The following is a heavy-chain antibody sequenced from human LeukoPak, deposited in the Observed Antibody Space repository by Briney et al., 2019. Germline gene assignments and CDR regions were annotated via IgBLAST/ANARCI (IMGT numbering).Heavy chain of an antibody. CDR2: VLFDGSDQ. V-gene: IGHV3-30*19. Sequence: GGSLRLSCVASGFTFTKYGMHWVRQVPGKGLEWLAVVLFDGSDQYYADSVQGRFTISRDNSQNTLYLQMDSLRVEDTAVYYCARVSKPGWYDYYYMDVWGKGTTVTVSS. CDR3: ARVSKPGWYDYYYMDV. CDR1: GFTFTKYG. J-gene: IGHJ6*03. D-gene: IGHD2/OR15-2a*01.